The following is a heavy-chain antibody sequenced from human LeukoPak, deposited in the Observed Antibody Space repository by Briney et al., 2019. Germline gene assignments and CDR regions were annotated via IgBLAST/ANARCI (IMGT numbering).Heavy chain of an antibody. CDR1: GYTFTNYW. D-gene: IGHD2/OR15-2a*01. J-gene: IGHJ4*02. Sequence: GESLKISCKGSGYTFTNYWIGWVRQMPGKGLEFMGIIYPGDSDSRYSPSFQGQVTISVDKSINTAYLQWSSLKASDSAMYYCARAGYSNRWDGVDYWGQGTLVTVSS. CDR2: IYPGDSDS. V-gene: IGHV5-51*01. CDR3: ARAGYSNRWDGVDY.